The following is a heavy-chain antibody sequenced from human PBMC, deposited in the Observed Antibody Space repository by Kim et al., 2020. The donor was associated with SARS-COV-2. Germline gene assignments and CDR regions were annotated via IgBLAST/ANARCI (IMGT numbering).Heavy chain of an antibody. V-gene: IGHV4-34*01. J-gene: IGHJ4*02. CDR2: T. Sequence: TNYNPSLKSRVTISVDTSKNQFSLKLSSVAAEDTAVYYCARAPVTTYFDYWGQGTLVTVSS. CDR3: ARAPVTTYFDY. D-gene: IGHD4-17*01.